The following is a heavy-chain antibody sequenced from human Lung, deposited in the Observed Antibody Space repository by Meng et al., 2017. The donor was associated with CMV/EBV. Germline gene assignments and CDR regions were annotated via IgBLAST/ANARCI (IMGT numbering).Heavy chain of an antibody. J-gene: IGHJ4*02. V-gene: IGHV4-34*01. D-gene: IGHD2-2*01. CDR1: GGSFSGHY. Sequence: SETLSLTCGAYGGSFSGHYRSWIRQSPGKGLEWIGEIYHTGITNYHPSLKSRVTISLDTSKMQFSLKLTSVTAADTAVYYCATSPDGPAGFDYWGQGALVTVSS. CDR3: ATSPDGPAGFDY. CDR2: IYHTGIT.